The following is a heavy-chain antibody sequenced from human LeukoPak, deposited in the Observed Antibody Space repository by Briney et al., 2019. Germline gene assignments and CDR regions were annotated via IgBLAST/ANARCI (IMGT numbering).Heavy chain of an antibody. CDR3: VRDDYNIRF. V-gene: IGHV4-39*07. CDR2: IYYSGST. D-gene: IGHD4-11*01. CDR1: GGSISSSSYY. J-gene: IGHJ4*02. Sequence: SETLSLTCTVSGGSISSSSYYWGWIRQPPGKGLQWIGSIYYSGSTYYNPSLKSRITISLETSNNQFSLKLSSVTAADTAAYYCVRDDYNIRFWGQGTLVTVSS.